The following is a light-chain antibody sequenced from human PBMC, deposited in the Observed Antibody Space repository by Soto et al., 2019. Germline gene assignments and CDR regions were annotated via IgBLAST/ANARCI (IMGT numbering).Light chain of an antibody. CDR3: ISYTGSSTSYV. J-gene: IGLJ1*01. V-gene: IGLV2-14*01. CDR2: EVS. Sequence: QSALTQPASVSGSPGQSITISCSGTSSDVGSYDHVAWYQQFPGKTPKLMIYEVSNRPSGVSSRFSGSKSGNTASLTISGLQAEDEAEYYCISYTGSSTSYVFGSGTKLTVL. CDR1: SSDVGSYDH.